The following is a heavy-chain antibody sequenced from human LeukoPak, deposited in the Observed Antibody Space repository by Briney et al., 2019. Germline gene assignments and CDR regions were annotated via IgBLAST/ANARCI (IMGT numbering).Heavy chain of an antibody. CDR1: GTSW. CDR2: INGDGSWT. J-gene: IGHJ4*02. Sequence: GGPLRSSGAALGTSWLTWVAKAQGKGLVWVSHINGDGSWTTYADSVKGRFTISKDNAKNTVYLQMNNLRAEDTAVYYCVSFYETYWGRGTLVTVSS. CDR3: VSFYETY. D-gene: IGHD2-2*01. V-gene: IGHV3-74*01.